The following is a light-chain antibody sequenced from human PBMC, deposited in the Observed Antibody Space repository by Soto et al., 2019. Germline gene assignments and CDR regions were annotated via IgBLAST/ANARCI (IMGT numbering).Light chain of an antibody. CDR1: SSDVGGYNY. CDR3: CSYAFSLVV. V-gene: IGLV2-11*01. CDR2: DVS. Sequence: SVLTQPRSVSGSPGQSVTISCTGTSSDVGGYNYVSWYQQHPGKAPKLMIYDVSKRPSGVPDRFSGSKSGNTASLTISGLQAEDVADYYCCSYAFSLVVFVGGTKVTVL. J-gene: IGLJ2*01.